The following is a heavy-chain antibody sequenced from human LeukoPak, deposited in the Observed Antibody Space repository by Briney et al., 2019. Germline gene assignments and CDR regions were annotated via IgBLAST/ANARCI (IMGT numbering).Heavy chain of an antibody. Sequence: GGSLRLSCAASGFTFSSYSMNWVRQAPGKGLEWVSSISSSSNYIYYADSVKGRFTISRDNAKNSLFLQMNSLRAEDTAVYYCARVLRYCSGGNCYSGGLGYMDVWGKGTTVTISS. V-gene: IGHV3-21*04. J-gene: IGHJ6*03. D-gene: IGHD2-15*01. CDR1: GFTFSSYS. CDR3: ARVLRYCSGGNCYSGGLGYMDV. CDR2: ISSSSNYI.